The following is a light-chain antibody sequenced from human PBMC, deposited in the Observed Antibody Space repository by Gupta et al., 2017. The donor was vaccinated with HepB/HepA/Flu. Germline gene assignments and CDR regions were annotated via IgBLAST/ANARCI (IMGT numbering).Light chain of an antibody. CDR3: AAWDDSLDVWL. CDR2: SSY. CDR1: NSNIGINP. V-gene: IGLV1-44*01. J-gene: IGLJ3*02. Sequence: QSVLTQPPSASGPPGQRVTFTCSGGNSNIGINPVSWYQQLPGTAPKLIIYSSYQRPSGVPDRFSASKSGTSASLAISGLQSEDEADYYCAAWDDSLDVWLFGGGTNLTVL.